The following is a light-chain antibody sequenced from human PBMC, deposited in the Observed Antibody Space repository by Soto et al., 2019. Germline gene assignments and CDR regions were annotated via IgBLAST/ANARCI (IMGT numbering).Light chain of an antibody. CDR1: QSVSSSY. Sequence: PGERATLSCRTSQSVSSSYIAWYQQRPGQAPRLLIYGASKRATDIPDTFSGSGSGTDFTLTISRLEPEDFAVYYCQHYGSSPPLTFGGGTTVEIK. J-gene: IGKJ4*01. CDR2: GAS. V-gene: IGKV3-20*01. CDR3: QHYGSSPPLT.